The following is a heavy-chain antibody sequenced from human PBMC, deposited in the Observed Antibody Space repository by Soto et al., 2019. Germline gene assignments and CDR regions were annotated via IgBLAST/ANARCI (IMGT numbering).Heavy chain of an antibody. CDR3: ARDGPHYYDSSGYYWALRSDAFDI. CDR2: ISYDGSNK. Sequence: GGSLRLSCAASGFTFSSYAMHWVRQAPGKGLEWVAVISYDGSNKYYADSVKGRFTISRDNSKNTLYLQMNSLRAEDTAVYYCARDGPHYYDSSGYYWALRSDAFDIWGQGTMVTVSS. CDR1: GFTFSSYA. V-gene: IGHV3-30-3*01. J-gene: IGHJ3*02. D-gene: IGHD3-22*01.